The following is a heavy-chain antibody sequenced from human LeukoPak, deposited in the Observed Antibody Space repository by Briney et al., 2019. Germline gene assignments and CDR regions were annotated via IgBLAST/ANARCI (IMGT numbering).Heavy chain of an antibody. CDR1: GFTFSSYG. V-gene: IGHV3-30*03. CDR2: ISYDGSKK. J-gene: IGHJ4*02. CDR3: ARGPSGYHNT. D-gene: IGHD5-12*01. Sequence: PGGSLRLSCAASGFTFSSYGMHWVRQAPGKGLEWVAVISYDGSKKYYADSVKGRLTISRDNSKNTLYLQMNSLRAEDTAVYHCARGPSGYHNTGGQGTLVTVSS.